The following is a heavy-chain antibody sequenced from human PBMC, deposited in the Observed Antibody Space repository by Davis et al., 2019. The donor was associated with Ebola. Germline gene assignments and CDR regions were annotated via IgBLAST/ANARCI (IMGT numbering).Heavy chain of an antibody. CDR2: IWYDGSNK. V-gene: IGHV3-33*01. CDR1: GFTFSSYG. D-gene: IGHD3-9*01. CDR3: ARDLVRLVIMSDGMDV. J-gene: IGHJ6*02. Sequence: PGGSLRLSCAASGFTFSSYGMHWVRQAPGKGLEWVAVIWYDGSNKYYADSVKGRFTISRDNSKNTLYLQMNSLRAEDTAVYYCARDLVRLVIMSDGMDVWGQGTTVTVSS.